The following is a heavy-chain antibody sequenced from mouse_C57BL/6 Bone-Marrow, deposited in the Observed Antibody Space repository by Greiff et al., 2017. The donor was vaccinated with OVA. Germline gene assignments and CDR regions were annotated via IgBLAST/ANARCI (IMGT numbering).Heavy chain of an antibody. CDR2: INPNNGGT. V-gene: IGHV1-26*01. D-gene: IGHD1-1*01. CDR3: ANNYYYGSSYDYFDY. CDR1: GYTFTDYY. Sequence: EVQLQQSGPELVKPGASVKISCKASGYTFTDYYMNWVKQSHGKSLEWIGDINPNNGGTSYNQKFKGKATLTVDKSSSTAYMELRSLTSEDSAVYYCANNYYYGSSYDYFDYWGQGTTLTVSS. J-gene: IGHJ2*01.